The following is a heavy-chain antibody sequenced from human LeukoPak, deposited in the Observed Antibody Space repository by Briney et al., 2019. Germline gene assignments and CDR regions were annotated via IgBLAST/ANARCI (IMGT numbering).Heavy chain of an antibody. V-gene: IGHV3-53*01. D-gene: IGHD1-14*01. J-gene: IGHJ4*02. CDR1: GFTVSSNY. Sequence: GGSLRLSCAASGFTVSSNYMTWVCQAPGKGLEWVSVIYSGGSTYYADSVKGRFTISRDDSKNTLYLQMNSLRAEDTAVYYCASGLPPGIIDYWGQGTLVTVSS. CDR2: IYSGGST. CDR3: ASGLPPGIIDY.